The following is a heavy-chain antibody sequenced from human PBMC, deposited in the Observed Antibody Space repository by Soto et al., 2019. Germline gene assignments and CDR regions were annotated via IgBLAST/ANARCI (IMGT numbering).Heavy chain of an antibody. CDR1: GFPFKNYG. CDR3: ATDVLSPYYYGSGNP. Sequence: LGGSLRLSCSASGFPFKNYGMHWVRQGPGKGLEWVAVIRYDASQRYYGDSVKGRFTISRDNSKNTLYLQMDSLRAEDTAVYYCATDVLSPYYYGSGNPWGQGTLVTVSS. D-gene: IGHD3-10*01. J-gene: IGHJ4*02. CDR2: IRYDASQR. V-gene: IGHV3-30*03.